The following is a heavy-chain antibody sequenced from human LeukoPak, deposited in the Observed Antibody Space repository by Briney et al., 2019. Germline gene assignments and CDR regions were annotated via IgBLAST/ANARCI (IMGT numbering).Heavy chain of an antibody. Sequence: TASETLSLTCTVSGGSISSGGYYWSWIRQHPGKGLEWIGYIYYSGSTYSNPSLKSRVTISVVTSKNQFSLNLSSVTAADTAVYYCARYCSSTNCYKGGFDPWGQGTLVTVSS. D-gene: IGHD2-2*02. CDR2: IYYSGST. CDR3: ARYCSSTNCYKGGFDP. V-gene: IGHV4-31*03. J-gene: IGHJ5*02. CDR1: GGSISSGGYY.